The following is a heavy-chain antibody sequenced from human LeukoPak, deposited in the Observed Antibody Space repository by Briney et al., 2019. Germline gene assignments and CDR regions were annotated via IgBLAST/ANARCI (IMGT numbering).Heavy chain of an antibody. CDR3: AKLRRVRGVKRDY. CDR1: GFTFSDYY. D-gene: IGHD3-10*01. V-gene: IGHV3-23*01. CDR2: ISGSGGST. Sequence: GGSLRLSCAASGFTFSDYYMSWVRQAPGKGLEWVSAISGSGGSTYYADSVKGRFTISRDNSKNTLYLQMNSLRAEDTAVYYCAKLRRVRGVKRDYWGQGTLVTVSS. J-gene: IGHJ4*02.